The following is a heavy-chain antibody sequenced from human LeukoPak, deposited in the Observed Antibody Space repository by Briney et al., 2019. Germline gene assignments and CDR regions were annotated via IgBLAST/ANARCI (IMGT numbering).Heavy chain of an antibody. J-gene: IGHJ4*02. CDR3: ARNRGLVMNSYYFDY. Sequence: GGSLRLSCAASGFTFSSYSMNWVRQAPGKGLEWVSYISSSSSTIYYADSVKGRFTISRDNAKNSLYLQMNSQRDEDTAVQFCARNRGLVMNSYYFDYWGQGTLVTVSS. CDR1: GFTFSSYS. CDR2: ISSSSSTI. D-gene: IGHD3/OR15-3a*01. V-gene: IGHV3-48*02.